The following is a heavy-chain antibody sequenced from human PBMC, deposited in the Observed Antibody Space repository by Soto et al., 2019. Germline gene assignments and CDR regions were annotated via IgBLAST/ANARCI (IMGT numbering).Heavy chain of an antibody. D-gene: IGHD6-19*01. CDR3: ARSSGWYVSESGGTYYYYGMDV. V-gene: IGHV3-48*02. Sequence: RLSCAASGFTFSSYSMNWVRQAPGKGLEWVSYISSSSSTIYYADSVKGRFTISRDNAKNSLYLQMNSLRDEDTAVYYCARSSGWYVSESGGTYYYYGMDVWGQGTTVTVSS. CDR1: GFTFSSYS. J-gene: IGHJ6*02. CDR2: ISSSSSTI.